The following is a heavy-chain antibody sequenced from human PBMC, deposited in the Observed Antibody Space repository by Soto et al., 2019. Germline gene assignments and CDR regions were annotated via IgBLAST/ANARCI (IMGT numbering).Heavy chain of an antibody. Sequence: GESLKISCKGSGYNFAGYWIAWVRQMPGKGLELMGIIYPSDSDTRYRPSFQGQVTISADKSISSAYLQWSSLRDSDTAMYYCESGGVSTSTFDYWGQGNPVTVSS. CDR2: IYPSDSDT. CDR1: GYNFAGYW. J-gene: IGHJ4*02. D-gene: IGHD3-3*01. V-gene: IGHV5-51*01. CDR3: ESGGVSTSTFDY.